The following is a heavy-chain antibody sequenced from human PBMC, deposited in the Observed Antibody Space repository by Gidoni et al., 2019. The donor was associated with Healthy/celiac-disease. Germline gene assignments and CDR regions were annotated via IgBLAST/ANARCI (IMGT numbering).Heavy chain of an antibody. D-gene: IGHD6-13*01. CDR2: ISSSGSTI. CDR1: GFTFSSYE. V-gene: IGHV3-48*03. CDR3: ARVLAAEGDYYYYGMDV. J-gene: IGHJ6*02. Sequence: EVQLVEPGGGLVQPGGSLRLSCAASGFTFSSYEMNWVRQAPGKGLEWVSYISSSGSTIYDADSVKVRFTISRDNDKNSLYLKMNSLRAEDTAVYYCARVLAAEGDYYYYGMDVWGQGTTVTVSS.